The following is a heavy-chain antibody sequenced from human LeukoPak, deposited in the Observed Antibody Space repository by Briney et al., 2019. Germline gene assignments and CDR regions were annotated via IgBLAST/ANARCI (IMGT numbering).Heavy chain of an antibody. J-gene: IGHJ4*02. D-gene: IGHD1-26*01. CDR2: IYSGGST. CDR1: GFTVSSNY. V-gene: IGHV3-53*01. Sequence: AGGSLRLSGAASGFTVSSNYMSWVRQAPGKGLEWVSAIYSGGSTYYADSVKGRFTISRDNAKNTLLLQMNSLRAEDTAVYYCVRDGVGAPPFDYWGQGVLVTVSS. CDR3: VRDGVGAPPFDY.